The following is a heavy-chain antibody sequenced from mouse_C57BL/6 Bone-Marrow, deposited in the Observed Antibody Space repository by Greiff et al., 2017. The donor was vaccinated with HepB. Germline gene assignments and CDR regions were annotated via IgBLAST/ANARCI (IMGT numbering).Heavy chain of an antibody. CDR1: GFTFSDFY. V-gene: IGHV7-1*01. D-gene: IGHD4-1*01. CDR2: SRNKANDYTT. CDR3: ARVAPLTGNEGAMDY. J-gene: IGHJ4*01. Sequence: EVKLMESGGGLVQSGRSLRLSCATSGFTFSDFYMEWVRQAPGKGLEWIAASRNKANDYTTEYSASVKGRFIVSRDTSQSILYLQMNALRAEDTAIYYCARVAPLTGNEGAMDYWGQGTSVTVSS.